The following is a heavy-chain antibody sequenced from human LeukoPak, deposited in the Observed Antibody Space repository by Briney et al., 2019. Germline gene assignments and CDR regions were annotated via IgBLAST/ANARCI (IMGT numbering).Heavy chain of an antibody. CDR3: ARGRASVGGFDY. CDR1: GGSISNYY. V-gene: IGHV4-4*07. CDR2: IYTSGST. D-gene: IGHD1-26*01. Sequence: KTSETLSLTCTVSGGSISNYYWTWIRRPAGKGLEWIGRIYTSGSTNYNPSLKSRVTMSVDTSKNQFSLKLTSVTAADTAVYYCARGRASVGGFDYWGQGALVTVSS. J-gene: IGHJ4*02.